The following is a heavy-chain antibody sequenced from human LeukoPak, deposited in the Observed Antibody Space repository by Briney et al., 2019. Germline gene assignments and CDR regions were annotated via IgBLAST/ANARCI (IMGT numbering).Heavy chain of an antibody. CDR3: TRGYSSGGSCFYFDP. J-gene: IGHJ5*02. D-gene: IGHD2-15*01. V-gene: IGHV1-2*02. CDR1: GYTFTGYY. CDR2: INPNSGGA. Sequence: GASVKVSCKASGYTFTGYYIHWVRQAPGQGLEWMGWINPNSGGATYVQKFQGRVTMTRDTSISTAYMELSSLRSDDTAVYYCTRGYSSGGSCFYFDPWGQGTLVIVSS.